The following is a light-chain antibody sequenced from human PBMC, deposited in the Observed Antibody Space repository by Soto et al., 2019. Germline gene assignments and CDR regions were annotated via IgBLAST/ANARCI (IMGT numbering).Light chain of an antibody. Sequence: DIQMTQSPSTLSASVGDRVTITCRASQNINSWLAWYQQKPGKAPKLLIYKASSLESGVPSRFSGSGSGTEFTLTISSLQPDDFATYYCQQYNSHPYTFGQGTKLEIK. J-gene: IGKJ2*01. V-gene: IGKV1-5*03. CDR2: KAS. CDR3: QQYNSHPYT. CDR1: QNINSW.